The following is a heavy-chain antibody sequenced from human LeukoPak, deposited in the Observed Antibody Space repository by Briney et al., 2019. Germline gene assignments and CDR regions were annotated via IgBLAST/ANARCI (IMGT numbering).Heavy chain of an antibody. CDR3: ARRSYDILTGYYNVDY. CDR2: IYYSGST. Sequence: PSETLSLTCTVSGGSISSSSYYWGWIRQPPGKGLEWIGSIYYSGSTYYNPSLKSRVTISVDTSKNQFSLKLSSVTAADTAVYYCARRSYDILTGYYNVDYRGQGTLVTVSS. V-gene: IGHV4-39*01. CDR1: GGSISSSSYY. D-gene: IGHD3-9*01. J-gene: IGHJ4*02.